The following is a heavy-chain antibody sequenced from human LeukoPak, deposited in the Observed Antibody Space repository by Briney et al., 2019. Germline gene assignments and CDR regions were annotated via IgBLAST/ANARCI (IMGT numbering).Heavy chain of an antibody. CDR2: IYSGGST. D-gene: IGHD5-18*01. Sequence: GGSLRLSCAASGFTFSSYEMNWVRQAPGKGLEWVSVIYSGGSTYYADSVKGRFTISRDNSKNTLYLQMNSLRAEDTAVYYCARLARGGYSYGQYYFDYWGQGTLVTVSS. CDR3: ARLARGGYSYGQYYFDY. CDR1: GFTFSSYE. J-gene: IGHJ4*02. V-gene: IGHV3-53*01.